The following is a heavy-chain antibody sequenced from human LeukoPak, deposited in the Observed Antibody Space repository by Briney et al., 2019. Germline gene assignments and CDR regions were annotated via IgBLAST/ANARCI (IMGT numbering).Heavy chain of an antibody. CDR1: GFTFSSYA. Sequence: PGGSLRLSCAASGFTFSSYAMSWVRQAPGKGLEWASAISGSGGSTYYADSVKGRFTISRDNSKNTLYLQVNSLRAEDTAVYYCASHPGIAAAGRGQGTLVTVSS. CDR2: ISGSGGST. V-gene: IGHV3-23*01. J-gene: IGHJ4*02. CDR3: ASHPGIAAAG. D-gene: IGHD6-13*01.